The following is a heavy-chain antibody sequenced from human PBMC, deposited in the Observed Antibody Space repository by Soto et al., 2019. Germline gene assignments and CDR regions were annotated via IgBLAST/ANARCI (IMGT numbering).Heavy chain of an antibody. CDR2: VSHIGST. J-gene: IGHJ4*02. CDR3: SRIAVSGPLPGFDY. Sequence: PSETLSLTCTVSGGSISNSSYLWGWVRQPPGKGLQWIGSVSHIGSTNYNPSLKSRLTISVGTSKTQSSLRLDSVTAADTAVYYCSRIAVSGPLPGFDYWGQGTLVTVSS. CDR1: GGSISNSSYL. V-gene: IGHV4-39*01. D-gene: IGHD6-19*01.